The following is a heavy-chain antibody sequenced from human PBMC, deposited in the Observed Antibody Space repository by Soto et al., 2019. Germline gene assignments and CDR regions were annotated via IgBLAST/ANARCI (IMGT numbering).Heavy chain of an antibody. D-gene: IGHD6-6*01. Sequence: ASVKVSCKASGYTFTSYGISWVRQAPGQGLEWMGWISAYNGNTNYAQKLQGRVTMTTDTSTSTAYMELRSLRSDDTAVYYCARVPDYEYSRLIDYWSQGTLVTVSS. CDR3: ARVPDYEYSRLIDY. CDR1: GYTFTSYG. V-gene: IGHV1-18*01. CDR2: ISAYNGNT. J-gene: IGHJ4*02.